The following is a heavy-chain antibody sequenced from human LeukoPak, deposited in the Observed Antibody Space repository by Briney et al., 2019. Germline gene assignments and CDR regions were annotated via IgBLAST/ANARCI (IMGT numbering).Heavy chain of an antibody. D-gene: IGHD5-24*01. CDR1: GFTFSTYG. Sequence: GGSLRLSCAASGFTFSTYGMTWVRQAPGKGLEWVSGISGSGDTTYYADSVKGRFTVSRDNSKNTLYLQMNSLTAYDTAVYYCAKDRGYWGQGALVTVSS. J-gene: IGHJ4*02. CDR3: AKDRGY. V-gene: IGHV3-23*01. CDR2: ISGSGDTT.